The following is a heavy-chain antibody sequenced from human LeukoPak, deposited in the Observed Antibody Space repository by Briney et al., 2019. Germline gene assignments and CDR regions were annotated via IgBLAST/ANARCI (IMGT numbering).Heavy chain of an antibody. V-gene: IGHV3-64*02. D-gene: IGHD3-22*01. J-gene: IGHJ4*02. CDR2: ISSNGGST. Sequence: HPGGSLRLSCAASGFNFRSYAMHWVRQAPGKGLEYVSAISSNGGSTYYTDSVKGRFTISRDNSKNTLYLQMGSLRAEDMAVYYCARPYYDSSGYYYYYFDYWGQGTLVTVSS. CDR1: GFNFRSYA. CDR3: ARPYYDSSGYYYYYFDY.